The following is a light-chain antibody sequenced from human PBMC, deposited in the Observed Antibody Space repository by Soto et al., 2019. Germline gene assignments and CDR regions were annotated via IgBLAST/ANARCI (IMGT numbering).Light chain of an antibody. CDR3: HQYNHWPFS. V-gene: IGKV3-15*01. Sequence: EIVMTQSPATLSVSPGERATLSCRASQSVSSNLAWYQQKPGQAPRLLIYGASTRATGIPARFSVSGSGTEFTLTISNLQSEDFAVYYCHQYNHWPFSFGPGTKVDIK. J-gene: IGKJ3*01. CDR2: GAS. CDR1: QSVSSN.